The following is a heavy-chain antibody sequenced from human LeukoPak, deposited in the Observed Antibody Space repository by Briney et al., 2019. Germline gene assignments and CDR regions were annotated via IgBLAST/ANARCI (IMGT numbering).Heavy chain of an antibody. J-gene: IGHJ4*02. V-gene: IGHV3-11*04. D-gene: IGHD5-18*01. Sequence: GGSLRLSCAASGFTFSDYFMSWIRQAPGKGLEWVSYISTGGSISYADSVKGRFTISRDNAKNSLYLQMNSLRDEDTAVYYCARMIDYNYGYAFDYWGQGTLVTVSS. CDR2: ISTGGSI. CDR1: GFTFSDYF. CDR3: ARMIDYNYGYAFDY.